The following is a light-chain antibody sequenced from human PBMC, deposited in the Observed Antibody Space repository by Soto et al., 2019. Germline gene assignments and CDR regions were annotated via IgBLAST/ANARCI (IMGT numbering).Light chain of an antibody. Sequence: QSVLTQSPSASASLGASVKLTCTLSSGHRTYAIAWHQQQPEKGPRFLMRVNSDGSHRKGDGIPDRFSGSSSGAERYLTISSLQAEDEADYYCQTWGTGSHVVFGGGTKLTVL. V-gene: IGLV4-69*01. CDR3: QTWGTGSHVV. J-gene: IGLJ2*01. CDR2: VNSDGSH. CDR1: SGHRTYA.